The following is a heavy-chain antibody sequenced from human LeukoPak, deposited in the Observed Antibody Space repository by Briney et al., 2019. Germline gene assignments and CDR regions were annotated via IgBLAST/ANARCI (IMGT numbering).Heavy chain of an antibody. Sequence: GGSLRLSCAASGFTFSSYAMSWVRQAPGKGLEWMGIIYPGDSDTRYSPSFQGQVTISADKSISTAYLQWSSLKASDTAMYYCARGLGYFVDYWGQGTLVTVSS. J-gene: IGHJ4*02. CDR1: GFTFSSYA. CDR3: ARGLGYFVDY. V-gene: IGHV5-51*01. CDR2: IYPGDSDT. D-gene: IGHD3-9*01.